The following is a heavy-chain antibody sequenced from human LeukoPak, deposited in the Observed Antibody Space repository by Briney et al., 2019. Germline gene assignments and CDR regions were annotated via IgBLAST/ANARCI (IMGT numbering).Heavy chain of an antibody. J-gene: IGHJ3*02. CDR2: IIPIFGTA. V-gene: IGHV1-69*13. CDR1: GGTFSSHA. Sequence: SVKVSCKASGGTFSSHAISWVRQAPGQGLEWMGGIIPIFGTANYAQKFQGRVTITADESTSTAYMELSSLRSEDTAVYYCARVGRITMVRGVISGAFDIWGQGTMVTVSS. D-gene: IGHD3-10*01. CDR3: ARVGRITMVRGVISGAFDI.